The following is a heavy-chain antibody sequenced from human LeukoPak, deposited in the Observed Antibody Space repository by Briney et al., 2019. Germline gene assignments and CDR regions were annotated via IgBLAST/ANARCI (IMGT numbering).Heavy chain of an antibody. CDR1: GGSISSYY. V-gene: IGHV4-59*12. CDR2: IYYSGST. J-gene: IGHJ3*02. CDR3: ARGWKGGGDSSGYYYRPPIGAFDI. D-gene: IGHD3-22*01. Sequence: SETLSLTCTVSGGSISSYYWSWIRQPPGKGLEWIGYIYYSGSTNYNPSLKSRVTISVDTSKNQFSLKLSSVTAADTAVYYCARGWKGGGDSSGYYYRPPIGAFDIWGQGTMVTVSS.